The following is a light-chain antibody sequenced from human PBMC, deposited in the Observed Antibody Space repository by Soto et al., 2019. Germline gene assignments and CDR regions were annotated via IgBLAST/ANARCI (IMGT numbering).Light chain of an antibody. J-gene: IGLJ3*02. V-gene: IGLV1-44*01. Sequence: QSVLTQPPSASGTPGQRVTISCSRGSSNMGSKTVNWYQVLPGAAPKLLIYSSDQRPSGVPDRFSVSKSGTSASLAISGLQSEDEADYFCAAWDVSLNGWVFGGGTKLTVL. CDR3: AAWDVSLNGWV. CDR1: SSNMGSKT. CDR2: SSD.